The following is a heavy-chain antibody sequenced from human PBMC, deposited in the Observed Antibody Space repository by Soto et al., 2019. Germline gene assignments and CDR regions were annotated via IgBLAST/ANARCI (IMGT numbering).Heavy chain of an antibody. CDR2: IYSNGGT. J-gene: IGHJ4*02. D-gene: IGHD1-26*01. V-gene: IGHV4-39*01. CDR3: AKLLVGATPRNDFDY. CDR1: GASINSNDFF. Sequence: SETLSLTCSVSGASINSNDFFWGWIRQPPGRGLEWIGSIYSNGGTYYNPSLKSRVFISIDKSKNQFSLNVKSVTAADTAVYYCAKLLVGATPRNDFDYWGQGTLVT.